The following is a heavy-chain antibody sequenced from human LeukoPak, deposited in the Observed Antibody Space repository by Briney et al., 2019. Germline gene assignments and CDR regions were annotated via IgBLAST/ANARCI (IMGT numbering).Heavy chain of an antibody. Sequence: PGGSLRLSCAASGFTFSSYWMSWVRQAPGKGLEWVANIKQHGSEKYYVDSVKGRFTISRDNAKNSLYLQMNSLRAEDTAVYYRARAYCSSTSCYLGPWDYWGQGTLVTVSS. CDR2: IKQHGSEK. D-gene: IGHD2-2*01. J-gene: IGHJ4*02. V-gene: IGHV3-7*01. CDR3: ARAYCSSTSCYLGPWDY. CDR1: GFTFSSYW.